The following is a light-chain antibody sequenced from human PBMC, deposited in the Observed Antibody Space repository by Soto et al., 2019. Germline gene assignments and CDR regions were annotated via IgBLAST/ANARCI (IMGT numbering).Light chain of an antibody. Sequence: QSVLTQPPSVSGAPGQRVTISCTGSSSNIGAGYDVHWYQQLPGTAPKLLIYGNSNRPSGVPDRFSGSKSGTSASLAITGXXXXXXXXXXXQSYDSSLSGLVFGTGTQLT. CDR2: GNS. CDR1: SSNIGAGYD. J-gene: IGLJ1*01. CDR3: QSYDSSLSGLV. V-gene: IGLV1-40*01.